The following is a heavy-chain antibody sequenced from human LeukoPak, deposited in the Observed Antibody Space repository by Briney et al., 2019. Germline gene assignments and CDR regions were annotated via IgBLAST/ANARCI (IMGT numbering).Heavy chain of an antibody. V-gene: IGHV3-23*01. Sequence: PGGSLRLSCVASGLTVSDNCMSWVRQAPGKGLEWVSAISGSGGSTYYADSVKGRFTISRDNSKNTLYLQMNSLRAEDTAVYYCAKGSGEGEFDYWGQGTLVTVSS. CDR1: GLTVSDNC. CDR2: ISGSGGST. D-gene: IGHD1-26*01. CDR3: AKGSGEGEFDY. J-gene: IGHJ4*02.